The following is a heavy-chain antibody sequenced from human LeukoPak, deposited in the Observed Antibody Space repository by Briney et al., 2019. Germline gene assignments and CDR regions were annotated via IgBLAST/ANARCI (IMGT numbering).Heavy chain of an antibody. CDR3: AKGSSGNYYH. V-gene: IGHV3-23*01. CDR1: GFTFSSDT. CDR2: VSDSGATT. J-gene: IGHJ1*01. Sequence: GGSLRLSCVASGFTFSSDTMTWVRQAPGKALGWVSSVSDSGATTSYADSVKGRFTVSRDNSKDTLYLQMNSLRAEDTATYYCAKGSSGNYYHWGQGTLVTVSS. D-gene: IGHD3-10*01.